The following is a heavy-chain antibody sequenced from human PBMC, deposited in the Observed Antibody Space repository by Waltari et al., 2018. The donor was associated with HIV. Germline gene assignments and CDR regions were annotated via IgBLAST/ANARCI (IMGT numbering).Heavy chain of an antibody. J-gene: IGHJ3*02. CDR1: GFTFSSYD. Sequence: EVQLVESGGGLVQPGGSLRLSCAASGFTFSSYDLHWVRQATGKGLEWVSAIGTAGDTYYPGSVKGRFTISRENAKNSLYLQMNSLRAGDTAVYYCARMSSGWYGAFDIWGQGTMVTVSS. V-gene: IGHV3-13*04. CDR3: ARMSSGWYGAFDI. CDR2: IGTAGDT. D-gene: IGHD6-19*01.